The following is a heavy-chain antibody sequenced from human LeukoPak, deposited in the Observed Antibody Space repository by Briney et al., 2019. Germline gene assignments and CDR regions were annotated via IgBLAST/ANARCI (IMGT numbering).Heavy chain of an antibody. CDR2: ISGSGGST. V-gene: IGHV3-23*01. CDR3: AKKWIFGVVIKGLIDY. CDR1: GFTFSSYG. Sequence: GGSLRLSCAASGFTFSSYGMHWVRQAPGKGLEWVSAISGSGGSTYYADSVKGRFTISRDNSKNTLYLQMNSLRAEDTAVYYCAKKWIFGVVIKGLIDYWGQGTLVTVSS. J-gene: IGHJ4*02. D-gene: IGHD3-3*01.